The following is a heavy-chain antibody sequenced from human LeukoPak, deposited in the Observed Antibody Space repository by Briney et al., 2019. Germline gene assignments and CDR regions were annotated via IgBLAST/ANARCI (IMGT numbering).Heavy chain of an antibody. J-gene: IGHJ3*02. V-gene: IGHV3-21*01. D-gene: IGHD3-10*01. Sequence: GGSLRLSCAASGFTFSSYSMNWVRQAPGKGLEWVSSISSSSSYIYYADSVKGRFTISRDNAKNSLYLQMNSLRAEDTAVYYCARGIDFTMVRGVSAFDIWGQGTMVTVSS. CDR3: ARGIDFTMVRGVSAFDI. CDR1: GFTFSSYS. CDR2: ISSSSSYI.